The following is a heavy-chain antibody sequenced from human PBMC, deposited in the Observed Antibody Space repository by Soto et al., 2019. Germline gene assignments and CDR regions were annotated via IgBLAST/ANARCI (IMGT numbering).Heavy chain of an antibody. V-gene: IGHV1-3*01. Sequence: QVQLVQSGAEVKKPGASVKVSCKASGYTFTSYAMHWVRQAPGQRLEWMGWINAGNGNTKYSQKFQGRVTITRDTSASTAYMELSSLRSEDTAVYYCSSSSGSYWQLDYWGQGTLVTVSS. CDR3: SSSSGSYWQLDY. CDR2: INAGNGNT. D-gene: IGHD1-26*01. CDR1: GYTFTSYA. J-gene: IGHJ4*02.